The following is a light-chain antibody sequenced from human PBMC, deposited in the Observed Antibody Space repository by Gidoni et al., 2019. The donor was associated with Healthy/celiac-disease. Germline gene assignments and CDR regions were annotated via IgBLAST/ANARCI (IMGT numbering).Light chain of an antibody. Sequence: DIVSPQSPATLSLSPGERATLSCRASQSVSSYLAWYQQKPGQAPRLLIYDASNRATGIPARFSGSGSGTDFTLTISSLEPEDFAVYYCQQRSNWPLTFGGGTKVEIK. V-gene: IGKV3-11*01. J-gene: IGKJ4*01. CDR1: QSVSSY. CDR3: QQRSNWPLT. CDR2: DAS.